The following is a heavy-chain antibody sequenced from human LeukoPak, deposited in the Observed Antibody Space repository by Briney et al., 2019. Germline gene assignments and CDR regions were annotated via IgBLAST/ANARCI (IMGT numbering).Heavy chain of an antibody. J-gene: IGHJ4*02. V-gene: IGHV3-23*01. CDR2: ISGSGGST. CDR1: GFTFSSYA. Sequence: PGGPLRLSCAASGFTFSSYAMSWVRQAPGKGLEWVSAISGSGGSTYYADSVKGRFTISRDNSKNTLYLQMNSLRAEDTAVYYCAKGGYSSSWGDYWGQGTLVTVSS. CDR3: AKGGYSSSWGDY. D-gene: IGHD6-13*01.